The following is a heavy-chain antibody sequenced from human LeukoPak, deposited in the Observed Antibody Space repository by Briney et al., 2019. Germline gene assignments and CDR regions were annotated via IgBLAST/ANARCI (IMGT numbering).Heavy chain of an antibody. CDR3: ARDCCSGGGPLDI. CDR1: GFTFSNYG. D-gene: IGHD2-15*01. V-gene: IGHV3-23*01. J-gene: IGHJ4*02. Sequence: GGSLRLSCAASGFTFSNYGMAWVRQAPGKGLEWVSTIAVVGGDTHYADSVEGRFTISRQDSNNALHLQLNSLRAEDTAIYYCARDCCSGGGPLDIWDQGTLVTVSS. CDR2: IAVVGGDT.